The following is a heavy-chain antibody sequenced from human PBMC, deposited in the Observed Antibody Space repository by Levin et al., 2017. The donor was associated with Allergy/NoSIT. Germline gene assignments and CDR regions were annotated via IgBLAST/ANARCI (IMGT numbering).Heavy chain of an antibody. CDR3: ARGVPRYGLGSPTDY. Sequence: PGGSLRLSCIVSGFTFGDYSVDWVRQAPGKGLEWVGFIRSKAYGGTTEYAASVKGRFTISRDDSKNIAYLQMNSLQSGDTAVYYCARGVPRYGLGSPTDYWGQGTLVTVSP. D-gene: IGHD3-10*01. V-gene: IGHV3-49*04. CDR2: IRSKAYGGTT. CDR1: GFTFGDYS. J-gene: IGHJ4*02.